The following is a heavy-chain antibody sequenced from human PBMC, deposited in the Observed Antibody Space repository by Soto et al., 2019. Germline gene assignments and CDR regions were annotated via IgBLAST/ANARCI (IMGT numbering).Heavy chain of an antibody. CDR1: GGSISSGGYY. V-gene: IGHV4-31*03. CDR3: ARDRIVGATNGMDV. J-gene: IGHJ6*02. Sequence: QVQLQESGPGLVKPSQTLSLTCTVSGGSISSGGYYWSWIRQHPGKGLEWIGYIYYSGSTYYNPSLTTRVTITVDTSKTHFSLKLSSVTAADTAVYYCARDRIVGATNGMDVWGQGTTVTVSS. D-gene: IGHD1-26*01. CDR2: IYYSGST.